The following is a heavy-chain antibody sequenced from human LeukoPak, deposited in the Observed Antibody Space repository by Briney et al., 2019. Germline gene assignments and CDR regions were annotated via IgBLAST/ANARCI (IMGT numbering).Heavy chain of an antibody. CDR3: ARSYCSSWLDYYYYMDV. CDR2: ISSRSSYI. V-gene: IGHV3-21*01. J-gene: IGHJ6*03. D-gene: IGHD6-13*01. Sequence: PGGSLRLSCAASGFTFSSYSMNWVRQAPGKGLEWVSSISSRSSYIDYADSLKGRFTISRDNAKNSLYLQMNSLRAEDTAVYYCARSYCSSWLDYYYYMDVWGKGTTVTISS. CDR1: GFTFSSYS.